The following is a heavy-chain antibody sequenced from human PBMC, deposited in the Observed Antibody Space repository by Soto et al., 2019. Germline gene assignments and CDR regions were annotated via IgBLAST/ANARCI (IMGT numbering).Heavy chain of an antibody. J-gene: IGHJ6*03. V-gene: IGHV4-59*01. CDR2: IYYSGST. CDR3: ARTSFGVVMLDYYYSMDV. CDR1: GGSISSYY. D-gene: IGHD3-3*01. Sequence: QVQLQESGPGLVKPSETLALTCTVSGGSISSYYWSWIRQPPGKGLEWIGYIYYSGSTNYNPSLKSRVIISVDTSKSHYSLKLSSVTAADAAVYYCARTSFGVVMLDYYYSMDVWGKGTTVTFS.